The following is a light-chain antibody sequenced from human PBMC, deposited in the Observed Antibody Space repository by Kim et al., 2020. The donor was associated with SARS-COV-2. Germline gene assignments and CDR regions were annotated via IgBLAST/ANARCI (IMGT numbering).Light chain of an antibody. CDR3: QQYDELWT. V-gene: IGKV1-33*01. CDR1: QDIKTY. CDR2: DSS. Sequence: DIQMTQSPSSLSASVGDRVTITCQASQDIKTYLNWHQQKPGAAPKLLIYDSSNLEAGVPSRFSGSGSGTVFTFTITNPQPEDFATYYCQQYDELWTFGPGTKVDIK. J-gene: IGKJ1*01.